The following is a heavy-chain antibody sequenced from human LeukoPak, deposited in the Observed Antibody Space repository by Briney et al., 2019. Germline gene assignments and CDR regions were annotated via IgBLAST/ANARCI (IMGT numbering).Heavy chain of an antibody. J-gene: IGHJ5*02. V-gene: IGHV3-48*04. D-gene: IGHD5-18*01. CDR1: GFTFSSYG. CDR3: ARARGNVDTAMVWFDP. CDR2: ISSSGSTI. Sequence: GGSLRLSCAASGFTFSSYGMHWVRQAPGKGLEWVSYISSSGSTIYYADSVKGRFTISRDNAKNSLYLQMNSLRAEDTAVYYCARARGNVDTAMVWFDPWGQGTLVTVSS.